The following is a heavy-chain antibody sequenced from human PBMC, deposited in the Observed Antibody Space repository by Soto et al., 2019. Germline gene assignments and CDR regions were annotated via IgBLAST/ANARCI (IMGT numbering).Heavy chain of an antibody. Sequence: GASVKVSCKASGYTLSNFAMHWVRQAPGQRLEWMGWINAGNGNTKYSQKFQGRVTITRDTSASTAYMELSSLRSEDTAVYYCARAPSWYNFDYWGQGTLVTVSS. CDR3: ARAPSWYNFDY. CDR2: INAGNGNT. J-gene: IGHJ4*02. D-gene: IGHD6-13*01. CDR1: GYTLSNFA. V-gene: IGHV1-3*01.